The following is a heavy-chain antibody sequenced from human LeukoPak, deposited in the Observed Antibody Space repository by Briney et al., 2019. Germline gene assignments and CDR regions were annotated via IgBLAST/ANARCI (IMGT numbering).Heavy chain of an antibody. D-gene: IGHD3-3*01. CDR1: GFTFSSYW. V-gene: IGHV3-74*01. J-gene: IGHJ4*02. CDR2: INSDGSST. Sequence: GGSLRLSCAASGFTFSSYWMHWVRQAPGKGLVWVSRINSDGSSTSYADSVKGRFTISRDNAKNTLYLQMNSLRAEDTAVYYCARARYDFWSGYYSPYCFDYWGQGTLVTVSS. CDR3: ARARYDFWSGYYSPYCFDY.